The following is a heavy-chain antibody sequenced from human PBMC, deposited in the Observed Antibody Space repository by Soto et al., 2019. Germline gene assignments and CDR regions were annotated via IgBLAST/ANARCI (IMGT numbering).Heavy chain of an antibody. J-gene: IGHJ4*02. CDR2: IYWDDDK. Sequence: QITLRESGPPRVKPTQTLTLTCTFSGFSLSARPVAVGWIRQPPGKALERLALIYWDDDKRYSPSLMSRLTITKDTSKNQVVLTMTNMDPLDTAIYYCVHRAGIDGNWNGGYFDYSGQGALVTVSS. CDR1: GFSLSARPVA. V-gene: IGHV2-5*02. D-gene: IGHD1-1*01. CDR3: VHRAGIDGNWNGGYFDY.